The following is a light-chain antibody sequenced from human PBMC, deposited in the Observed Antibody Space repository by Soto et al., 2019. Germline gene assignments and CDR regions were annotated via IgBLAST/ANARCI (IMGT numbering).Light chain of an antibody. J-gene: IGKJ1*01. V-gene: IGKV3-11*01. CDR3: QQRSDWPWT. Sequence: EIVLTQSPATLSLPPGERATLSCRASQSVSSYLAWYQQKPGQAPRLLMYEASTRATGIPARFSGGGSGTDFTLTISRLEPEDFAVYYCQQRSDWPWTFGQGTKV. CDR1: QSVSSY. CDR2: EAS.